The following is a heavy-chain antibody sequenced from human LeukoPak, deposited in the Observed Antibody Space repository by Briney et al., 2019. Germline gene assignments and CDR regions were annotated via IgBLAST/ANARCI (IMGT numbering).Heavy chain of an antibody. Sequence: ASVKVSCKASGYTFTSYYMHWVRQAPGQGLEWMGVINPTGGDISYAQKFQGRVTMTRDTSTSTVYMELSSLRSEDTAVYYCAREGEDIVVVPAAMYWFDPWGQGTLVTVSS. V-gene: IGHV1-46*01. CDR1: GYTFTSYY. D-gene: IGHD2-2*01. CDR3: AREGEDIVVVPAAMYWFDP. CDR2: INPTGGDI. J-gene: IGHJ5*02.